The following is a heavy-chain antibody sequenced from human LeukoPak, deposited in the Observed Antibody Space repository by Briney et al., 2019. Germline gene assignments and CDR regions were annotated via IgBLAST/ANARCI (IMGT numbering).Heavy chain of an antibody. Sequence: GASVKVSCKASGYTFTSYGISWVRQAPGQGLEWMGWISAYNGNTNYAQKLQGRVTMTTDTSTSTAYMEPRSLRSDDTAVYYCARLRYCSGGSCYLFDYWGQGTLVTVSS. CDR1: GYTFTSYG. D-gene: IGHD2-15*01. V-gene: IGHV1-18*01. CDR2: ISAYNGNT. CDR3: ARLRYCSGGSCYLFDY. J-gene: IGHJ4*02.